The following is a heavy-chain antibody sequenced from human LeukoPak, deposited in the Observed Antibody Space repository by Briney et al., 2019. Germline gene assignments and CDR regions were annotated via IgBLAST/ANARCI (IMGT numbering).Heavy chain of an antibody. CDR3: ARHVVVGTTEDY. J-gene: IGHJ4*02. Sequence: KTSETLSLTCTVSGGSISSSSYYWGWIRQPPGKGLEWIGSIYYSGSTYYNPSLKSRVTISVDTSKNQFSLKLSSVTAADTAVYYCARHVVVGTTEDYWGQGTLVTVSS. V-gene: IGHV4-39*01. CDR2: IYYSGST. CDR1: GGSISSSSYY. D-gene: IGHD1-7*01.